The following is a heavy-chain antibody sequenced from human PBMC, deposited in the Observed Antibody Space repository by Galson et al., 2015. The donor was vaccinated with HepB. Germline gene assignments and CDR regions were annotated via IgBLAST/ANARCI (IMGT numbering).Heavy chain of an antibody. J-gene: IGHJ4*02. CDR3: ARRTSSSGYSTPFDY. CDR2: ISSSSNYI. Sequence: SLRLSCAASGFSFSSYSMNWVRQAPGKGLEWVSFISSSSNYIYYADSVKGRFTISRDNAKNSLYLQMNSLRAKDTALYYCARRTSSSGYSTPFDYWGQGTLVTVSS. V-gene: IGHV3-21*01. CDR1: GFSFSSYS. D-gene: IGHD3-22*01.